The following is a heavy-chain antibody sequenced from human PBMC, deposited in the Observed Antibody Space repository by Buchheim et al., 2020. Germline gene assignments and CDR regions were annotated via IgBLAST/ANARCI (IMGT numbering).Heavy chain of an antibody. J-gene: IGHJ4*02. D-gene: IGHD2-2*01. CDR3: VKDQGIVVVPAATIDY. V-gene: IGHV3-30*18. Sequence: QVQLVESGGGVVQPGRSLRLSCAASGFTFSSYGMHWVRQAPGKGLEWVAVISYDGSNKYYADSVKGRFTISRDNSKNTLYLQMNSLRAEDTAVYYCVKDQGIVVVPAATIDYWGQGTL. CDR2: ISYDGSNK. CDR1: GFTFSSYG.